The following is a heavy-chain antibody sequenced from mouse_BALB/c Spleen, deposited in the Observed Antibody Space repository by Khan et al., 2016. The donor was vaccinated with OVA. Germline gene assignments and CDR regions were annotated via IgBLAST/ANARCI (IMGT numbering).Heavy chain of an antibody. CDR1: GFSLTSYG. J-gene: IGHJ4*01. CDR2: IWAGGST. V-gene: IGHV2-9*02. CDR3: ARYYYGSRVYAMDY. D-gene: IGHD1-1*01. Sequence: QVQLKESGPGLVAPSQSLSITCTVSGFSLTSYGVHWVRQPPGKGLEWLGVIWAGGSTNYNSALMSRLSISKDNFKSQVFLKMNSLQTDDTAMYYCARYYYGSRVYAMDYWGQGTSVTVSS.